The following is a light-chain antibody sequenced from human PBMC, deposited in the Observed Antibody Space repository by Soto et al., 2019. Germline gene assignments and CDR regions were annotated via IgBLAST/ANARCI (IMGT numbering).Light chain of an antibody. Sequence: EIVLTQSPGTLSLSTGERATLSCRASQRVSNNYLAWYQQKPGQAPRLLIYGASSRATGIPYRFSSSGSGTDFTLTISRLEPDDFAVYYCQQYGSSGKLGQGTKVDIK. CDR3: QQYGSSGK. J-gene: IGKJ1*01. V-gene: IGKV3-20*01. CDR2: GAS. CDR1: QRVSNNY.